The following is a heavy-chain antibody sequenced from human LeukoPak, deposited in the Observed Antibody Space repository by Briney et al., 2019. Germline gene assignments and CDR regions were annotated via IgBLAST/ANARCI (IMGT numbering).Heavy chain of an antibody. CDR1: GFTFSSYG. CDR2: IWYDGSNK. Sequence: GGSLRLSCAASGFTFSSYGMHWVRQAPGKGLEWVAVIWYDGSNKYYADSVKGRFTISRDNSKNALYLQMNSLRAEDTAVYYCARDLGYDILTGYPGIDYWGQGTLVTVSS. J-gene: IGHJ4*02. CDR3: ARDLGYDILTGYPGIDY. D-gene: IGHD3-9*01. V-gene: IGHV3-33*01.